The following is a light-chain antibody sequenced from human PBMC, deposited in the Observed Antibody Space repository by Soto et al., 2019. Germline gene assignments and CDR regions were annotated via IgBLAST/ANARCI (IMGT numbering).Light chain of an antibody. Sequence: QSALTQPRSVSGPPGQSVSISCSGTSSDVGTYNYVSWYQQHPGKAPKLMIYDVSKRPSGVPDRFSGSKSGNTASLTISGLQAEDEADYYCCSDAVGYTHAVFGGGTKLTVL. CDR1: SSDVGTYNY. CDR2: DVS. CDR3: CSDAVGYTHAV. V-gene: IGLV2-11*01. J-gene: IGLJ2*01.